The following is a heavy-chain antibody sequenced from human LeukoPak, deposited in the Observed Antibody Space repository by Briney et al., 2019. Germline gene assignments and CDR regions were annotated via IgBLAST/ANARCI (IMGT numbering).Heavy chain of an antibody. CDR1: GFTVSSSY. CDR3: ARKNDLFNAAFDI. V-gene: IGHV3-53*01. D-gene: IGHD1-1*01. CDR2: TYTDVNT. J-gene: IGHJ3*02. Sequence: GGSLRLSCAAPGFTVSSSYMSWVRQAPGKGLERVSITYTDVNTNYADSVKGRFTISRDNSQNTLSLQMSSLRAEDTAVYYCARKNDLFNAAFDIWGQGTVVTVSS.